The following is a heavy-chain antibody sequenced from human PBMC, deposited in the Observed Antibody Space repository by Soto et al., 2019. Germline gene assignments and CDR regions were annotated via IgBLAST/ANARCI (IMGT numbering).Heavy chain of an antibody. CDR3: ARASVNTCVH. V-gene: IGHV3-11*01. CDR2: ISSSGGTK. CDR1: GFTVSSNY. J-gene: IGHJ4*02. Sequence: SLRLSCAASGFTVSSNYMSWVRQAPGKGLEWVSYISSSGGTKYYADSVKGRFAISRDNTNNSLYLQMDSLRAGDTAVYYCARASVNTCVHWGQGVLVTVSS.